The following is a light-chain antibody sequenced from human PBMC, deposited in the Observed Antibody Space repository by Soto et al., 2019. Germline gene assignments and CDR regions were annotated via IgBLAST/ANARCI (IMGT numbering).Light chain of an antibody. J-gene: IGKJ2*01. Sequence: DIVMTQSTLSLSVTPGEPASISCRSSQSLLHSNGYTYLDWYLQKPGQSPQLLIYVASSRASGVPDRFSASGSGTDFTLTISRLETEDVGFYYCMQALQTPVHFGQGTKLEI. CDR1: QSLLHSNGYTY. CDR3: MQALQTPVH. V-gene: IGKV2-28*01. CDR2: VAS.